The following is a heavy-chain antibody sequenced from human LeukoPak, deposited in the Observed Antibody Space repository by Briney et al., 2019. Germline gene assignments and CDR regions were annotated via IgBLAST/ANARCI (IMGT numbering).Heavy chain of an antibody. D-gene: IGHD2-21*01. CDR3: ASAYCGGDCYGCRGLSADY. Sequence: ASVKVSCKASGYTFTSYYMHWVRQAPGQGLEWMGIINPSGGSTSYAQKFQGRVTMTRDTSTSTVYMELSSLRSEDTAVYYCASAYCGGDCYGCRGLSADYWGQGTLVTVSS. CDR1: GYTFTSYY. CDR2: INPSGGST. V-gene: IGHV1-46*03. J-gene: IGHJ4*02.